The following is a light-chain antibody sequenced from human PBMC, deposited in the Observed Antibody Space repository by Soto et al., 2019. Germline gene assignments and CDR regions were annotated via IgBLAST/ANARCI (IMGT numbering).Light chain of an antibody. Sequence: ENVLTQAPGTLSLSPGKRATLSCRASQSVSSSYLSWYQQKPGQAPRLLIDVPSTRATGIPDRFRGGGSGTDFTRTISRLEPEDFALYFCQQYEKWPPSITFGQGTRLEIK. CDR3: QQYEKWPPSIT. CDR2: VPS. J-gene: IGKJ5*01. V-gene: IGKV3-20*01. CDR1: QSVSSSY.